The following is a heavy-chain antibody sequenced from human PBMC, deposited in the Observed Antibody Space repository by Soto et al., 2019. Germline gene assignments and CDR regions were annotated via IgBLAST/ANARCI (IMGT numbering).Heavy chain of an antibody. CDR1: GDSVTSATYY. V-gene: IGHV4-61*01. CDR2: IYYTGKT. D-gene: IGHD6-19*01. Sequence: SETLSLTCTVSGDSVTSATYYWSWIRQPPGRGPEWMGYIYYTGKTKFNPSLETRITMSVDTSKNQFFLKLTSVTAADTAVYFCATQRVAVAGLGLSWGQGTLVTVSS. CDR3: ATQRVAVAGLGLS. J-gene: IGHJ5*02.